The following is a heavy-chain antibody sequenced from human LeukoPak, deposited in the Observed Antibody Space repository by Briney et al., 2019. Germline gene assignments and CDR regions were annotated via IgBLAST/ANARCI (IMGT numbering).Heavy chain of an antibody. Sequence: GGSLRLSCAASGFTFSRYWMSWVRQAPGKGLEWVANIKQDGSEKNYVDSVKGRFSISRDNAKNSLFLQMNSLRAEDTAVYYCARGSDTAMVLFYYFDYWGQGTLVTVSS. J-gene: IGHJ4*02. CDR2: IKQDGSEK. CDR1: GFTFSRYW. CDR3: ARGSDTAMVLFYYFDY. D-gene: IGHD5-18*01. V-gene: IGHV3-7*01.